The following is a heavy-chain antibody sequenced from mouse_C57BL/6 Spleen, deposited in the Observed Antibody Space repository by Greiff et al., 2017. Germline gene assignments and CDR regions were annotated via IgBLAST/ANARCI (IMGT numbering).Heavy chain of an antibody. CDR1: GYTFTDYN. V-gene: IGHV1-18*01. CDR2: INPNNGGT. D-gene: IGHD1-1*01. J-gene: IGHJ4*01. Sequence: EVQLQQSGPELVKPGASVKIPCKASGYTFTDYNMDWVKQSHGKSLEWIGDINPNNGGTNYNQKFKGKATLTVDKSSSTAYMELRSLTSEDTAVYYCARSTEVGYDAMDYWGQGTSVTVSS. CDR3: ARSTEVGYDAMDY.